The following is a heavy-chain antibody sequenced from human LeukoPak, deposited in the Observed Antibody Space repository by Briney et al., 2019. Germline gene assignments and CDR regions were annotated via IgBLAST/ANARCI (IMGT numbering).Heavy chain of an antibody. CDR3: ARDTSSRWYLFDY. CDR2: IHHSGNT. J-gene: IGHJ4*02. V-gene: IGHV4-38-2*02. Sequence: SETLSLTCSVSGFSISSGYQWGWIRQSPGKGLEWIGTIHHSGNTDYNPSVESRVTMSVDTSKNEFSLKLNFVTAADTAVYYCARDTSSRWYLFDYWGQGTLVTVSS. CDR1: GFSISSGYQ. D-gene: IGHD2-15*01.